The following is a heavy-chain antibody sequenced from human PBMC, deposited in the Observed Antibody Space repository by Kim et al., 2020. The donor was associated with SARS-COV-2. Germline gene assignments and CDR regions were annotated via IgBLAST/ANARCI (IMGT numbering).Heavy chain of an antibody. D-gene: IGHD2-2*01. V-gene: IGHV3-23*01. Sequence: GGSLRLSCAASGFTFSSYAMSWVRQAPGKGLEWVSAISGSGGSTYYADSVKGRFTISRDNSKNTLYLQMNSLRAEDTAVYYCAKDDPSIVVVPAARFWYYYGVDVWGQGTTVTVSS. CDR3: AKDDPSIVVVPAARFWYYYGVDV. CDR1: GFTFSSYA. CDR2: ISGSGGST. J-gene: IGHJ6*02.